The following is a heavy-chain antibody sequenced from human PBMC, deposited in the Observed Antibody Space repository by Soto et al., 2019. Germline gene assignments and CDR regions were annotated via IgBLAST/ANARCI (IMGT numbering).Heavy chain of an antibody. Sequence: DVQLVESGGGLVQPGGSLRLSCAASGFTISSYWIHWVRQVPGKGLEWVSRINNDGSTRTYADSVQGRFAISRVNAENTLYLQMNSLRAEDTAVYYCVRDRNLWQLDYWGQGTLVTVAS. V-gene: IGHV3-74*01. CDR2: INNDGSTR. CDR3: VRDRNLWQLDY. J-gene: IGHJ4*02. CDR1: GFTISSYW. D-gene: IGHD2-21*01.